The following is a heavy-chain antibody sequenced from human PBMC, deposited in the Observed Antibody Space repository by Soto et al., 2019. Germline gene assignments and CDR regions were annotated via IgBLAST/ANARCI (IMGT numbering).Heavy chain of an antibody. D-gene: IGHD5-18*01. Sequence: SETQSLTCTVSDGAISSGGYYWSWIRQHPGKGLEWIGSIYYSGSTNYNPSLKSRVTISVDTSKNQFSLKLSSVTAADTAVYYCARIAVQLFFDYWGQGTLVTVSS. J-gene: IGHJ4*02. CDR1: DGAISSGGYY. CDR3: ARIAVQLFFDY. CDR2: IYYSGST. V-gene: IGHV4-61*08.